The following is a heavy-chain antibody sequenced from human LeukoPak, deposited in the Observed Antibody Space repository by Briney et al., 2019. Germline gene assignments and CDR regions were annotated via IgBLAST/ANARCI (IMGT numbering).Heavy chain of an antibody. CDR1: GFTFSSYA. V-gene: IGHV3-23*01. J-gene: IGHJ4*02. CDR3: AKDPRPDYYGSGYYFDY. D-gene: IGHD3-10*01. Sequence: GGSLRLSCAASGFTFSSYAMSWVRQAPGKGLEWVSAISGSGGSTYYADSVKGRFTVSRDNSKNTLYLQMNSLRAEDTAVYYCAKDPRPDYYGSGYYFDYWGQGTLVTVSS. CDR2: ISGSGGST.